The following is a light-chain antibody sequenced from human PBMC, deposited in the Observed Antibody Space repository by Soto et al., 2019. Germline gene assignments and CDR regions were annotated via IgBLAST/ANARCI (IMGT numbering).Light chain of an antibody. Sequence: EIVLTQSPGTLSWSPGERATLSCRASQSVSQYLAWYQQKPGQAPRLLIYGASSRANGIPDRFSGSGSGTDFTLTINGLEPEDLAVYYCQQYATSARLTFGPGTNVDI. V-gene: IGKV3-20*01. CDR3: QQYATSARLT. CDR1: QSVSQY. CDR2: GAS. J-gene: IGKJ3*01.